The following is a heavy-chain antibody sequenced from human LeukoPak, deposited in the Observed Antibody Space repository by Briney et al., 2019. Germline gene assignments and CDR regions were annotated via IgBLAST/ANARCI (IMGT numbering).Heavy chain of an antibody. CDR1: GYNFTTYW. CDR3: ARAVSGNYVTFDY. D-gene: IGHD1-7*01. J-gene: IGHJ4*02. Sequence: GESLKISRKGSGYNFTTYWIGWVRQMPGKGLEWMGVIYPGDSDTRYSPSFRGQVTISADKSISTAYLQWSSLKASDTAMFYCARAVSGNYVTFDYWGQGTLVTVSS. CDR2: IYPGDSDT. V-gene: IGHV5-51*01.